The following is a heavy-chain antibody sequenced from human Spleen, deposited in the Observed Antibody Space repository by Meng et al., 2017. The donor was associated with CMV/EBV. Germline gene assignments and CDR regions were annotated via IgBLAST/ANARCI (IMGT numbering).Heavy chain of an antibody. J-gene: IGHJ4*02. CDR1: GFTVSSNY. Sequence: GESLKISCAASGFTVSSNYMSWVRQAPGKGLEWVSVIYSGGSTYYADSVKGRFTISRDNSKNTLYLQMNSLRAEDTAVYYCARGRFVVVPAAISSFDYWGQGTLVTVSS. CDR2: IYSGGST. D-gene: IGHD2-2*01. V-gene: IGHV3-53*01. CDR3: ARGRFVVVPAAISSFDY.